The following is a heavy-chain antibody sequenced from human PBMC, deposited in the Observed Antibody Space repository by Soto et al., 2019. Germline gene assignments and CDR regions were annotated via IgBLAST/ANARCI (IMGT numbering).Heavy chain of an antibody. D-gene: IGHD3-10*01. CDR1: GFTFSSYA. CDR3: ARTYGSGSYFDY. CDR2: ISGSGAGT. Sequence: EVQLLESGGGLVQPGGSLRLSCAASGFTFSSYAMSWVRQAPGKGLEWVSAISGSGAGTYYADSVKGRFTISRDNSKNTLYLQMNSLRAEDTAVYYCARTYGSGSYFDYWGQGTLVTVSS. V-gene: IGHV3-23*01. J-gene: IGHJ4*02.